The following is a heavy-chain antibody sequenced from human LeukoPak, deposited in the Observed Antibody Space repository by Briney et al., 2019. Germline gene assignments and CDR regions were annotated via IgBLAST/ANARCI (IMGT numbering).Heavy chain of an antibody. V-gene: IGHV3-21*01. D-gene: IGHD6-6*01. CDR3: ARGPIAALYYFDY. Sequence: GGSLRLSCAASGFTFSSYSMNWVRQAPGKGLEWVSSISSSSSYIYYADSVKGRFTISRDNAKNSLYLQMNSLRAEDTAVYYCARGPIAALYYFDYWGQGTLVTVSS. J-gene: IGHJ4*02. CDR2: ISSSSSYI. CDR1: GFTFSSYS.